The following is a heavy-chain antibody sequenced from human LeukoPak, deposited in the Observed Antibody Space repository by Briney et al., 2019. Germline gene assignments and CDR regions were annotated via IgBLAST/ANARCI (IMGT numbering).Heavy chain of an antibody. Sequence: ASVKVSCKASGGTFSSYAISWARQAPGQGLEWMGGIIPIFGRANYAQKFQGRVTITTDESTSTAYMELSSLRSEDTAVYYCARAFAIPDAFDIWGQGTMVTVSS. CDR3: ARAFAIPDAFDI. CDR2: IIPIFGRA. D-gene: IGHD2-21*01. J-gene: IGHJ3*02. CDR1: GGTFSSYA. V-gene: IGHV1-69*05.